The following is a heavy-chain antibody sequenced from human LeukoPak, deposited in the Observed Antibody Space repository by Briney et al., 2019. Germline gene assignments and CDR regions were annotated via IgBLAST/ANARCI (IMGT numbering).Heavy chain of an antibody. J-gene: IGHJ4*02. D-gene: IGHD6-13*01. Sequence: PSDTLSLTCTVSGGSISSYYWTWVRQPAGKGLEGIVRIYTSGSTNYSHSLKSRVTMSVDTSKNEFSLKMNSVTAADTAVYYCARESTVAGTARYLDSWGQGTLVTVSS. CDR2: IYTSGST. CDR1: GGSISSYY. CDR3: ARESTVAGTARYLDS. V-gene: IGHV4-4*07.